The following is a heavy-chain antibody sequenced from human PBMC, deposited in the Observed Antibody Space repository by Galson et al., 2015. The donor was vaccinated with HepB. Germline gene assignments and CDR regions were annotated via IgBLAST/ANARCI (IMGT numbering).Heavy chain of an antibody. J-gene: IGHJ6*02. CDR1: GGTFSSYA. CDR2: IIPIFGTA. D-gene: IGHD3-3*01. Sequence: SVKVSCKASGGTFSSYAISWVRQAPGQGLEWMGGIIPIFGTANYAQKFQGRVTITAGKSTSTAYMELSSLRSEDTAVYYCARDHGVSDLRRSKYYYGMDVWGQGTTVTVSS. V-gene: IGHV1-69*06. CDR3: ARDHGVSDLRRSKYYYGMDV.